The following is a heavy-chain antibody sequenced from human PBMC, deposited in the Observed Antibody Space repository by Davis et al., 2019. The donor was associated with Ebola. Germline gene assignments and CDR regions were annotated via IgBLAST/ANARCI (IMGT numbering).Heavy chain of an antibody. CDR1: GFTFSSYG. CDR3: AIPERGYSYGWGFDY. CDR2: IRYDGSNK. Sequence: GESLKISCAASGFTFSSYGMHWVRQAPGKGLEWVAFIRYDGSNKYYADSVKGRFTISRDNSKNTLYLQMNSLRAEDTAVYYCAIPERGYSYGWGFDYWGQGTLVTVSS. D-gene: IGHD5-18*01. V-gene: IGHV3-30*02. J-gene: IGHJ4*02.